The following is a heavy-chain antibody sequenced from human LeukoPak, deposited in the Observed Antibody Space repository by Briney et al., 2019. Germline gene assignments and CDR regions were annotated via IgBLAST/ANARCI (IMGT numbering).Heavy chain of an antibody. V-gene: IGHV3-74*01. Sequence: QPGGSLRLSCAASGFIFSSYWMHWVRQAPGKGLVWVSRINGDGSSTSYVDSVKGRFTISRDNTKNTLYLQMNSLRAEDTAVYYCARSYGSGSYYYGYWGQGTLVTVSS. CDR3: ARSYGSGSYYYGY. D-gene: IGHD3-10*01. J-gene: IGHJ4*02. CDR2: INGDGSST. CDR1: GFIFSSYW.